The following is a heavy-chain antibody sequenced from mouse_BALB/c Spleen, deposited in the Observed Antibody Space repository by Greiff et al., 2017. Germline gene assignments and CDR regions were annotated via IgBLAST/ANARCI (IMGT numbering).Heavy chain of an antibody. CDR1: GYTFTDYN. CDR2: INPNNGGT. J-gene: IGHJ3*01. V-gene: IGHV1-18*01. CDR3: ARDDPWFAY. D-gene: IGHD2-3*01. Sequence: EVQLQQSGPELVKPGASVKISCKASGYTFTDYNMDWVKQSHGKSLEWIGDINPNNGGTIYNQKFKGKATLTVDKSSSTAYMELRSLTSEDTAVYYCARDDPWFAYWGQGTLVTVSA.